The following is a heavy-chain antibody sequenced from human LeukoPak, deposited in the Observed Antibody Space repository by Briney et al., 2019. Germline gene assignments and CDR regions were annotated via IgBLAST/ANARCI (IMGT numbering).Heavy chain of an antibody. V-gene: IGHV4-30-2*02. D-gene: IGHD2-15*01. Sequence: PSETLSLTCTVSGGSISSGGYYWSWIRQPPGKGLEWIGYIYHSGSTYYNPSLKSRVTISVDRSKNQFSLKLSSVAAADTAVYYCASSATRVGLGTARGLYYFDYWGQGTLVTVSS. CDR2: IYHSGST. J-gene: IGHJ4*02. CDR3: ASSATRVGLGTARGLYYFDY. CDR1: GGSISSGGYY.